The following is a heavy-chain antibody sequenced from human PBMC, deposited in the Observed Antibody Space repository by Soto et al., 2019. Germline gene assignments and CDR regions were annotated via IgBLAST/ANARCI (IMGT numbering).Heavy chain of an antibody. CDR2: IYYSGST. Sequence: QVQLQESGPGLVKPSETLSLTCTVSGGSVSSGSYYWSWIRQPPGKGLEWIGYIYYSGSTNYNPSLKSRVTISVDTSKNQFSLKLRSVTAADTAVYYCARDFGQFDPWGQGTLVTVSS. V-gene: IGHV4-61*01. D-gene: IGHD3-3*01. CDR1: GGSVSSGSYY. CDR3: ARDFGQFDP. J-gene: IGHJ5*02.